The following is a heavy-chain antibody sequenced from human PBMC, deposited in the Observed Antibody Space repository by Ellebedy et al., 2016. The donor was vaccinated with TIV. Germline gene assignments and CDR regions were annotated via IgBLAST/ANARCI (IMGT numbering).Heavy chain of an antibody. CDR2: IYQDGGVQ. J-gene: IGHJ5*02. CDR3: ARRGSYGDYAVEINSWFDT. V-gene: IGHV3-7*01. CDR1: GFSFRSYW. Sequence: PGGSLRLSCSASGFSFRSYWMSWVRQAPGKGLEWVANIYQDGGVQYYVDSVKGRFTTSMGNADNSLFLQMNSLRAEDTAVYYCARRGSYGDYAVEINSWFDTWGRGTLVAVSS. D-gene: IGHD4-17*01.